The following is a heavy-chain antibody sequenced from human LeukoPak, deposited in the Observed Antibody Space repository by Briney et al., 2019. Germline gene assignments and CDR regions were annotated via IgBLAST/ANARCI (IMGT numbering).Heavy chain of an antibody. CDR2: ISYDVSNQ. V-gene: IGHV3-30-3*01. D-gene: IGHD4-23*01. CDR3: ARDTSRDYYGGKGN. Sequence: GGSLRLSCAASGFTVSSNYMSWVRQAPGEGLEWVAIISYDVSNQYYADSVKGRFTISRDNSKNTLYLQMNSLRAEDTAVYYCARDTSRDYYGGKGNWGQGTLVTVSS. CDR1: GFTVSSNY. J-gene: IGHJ4*02.